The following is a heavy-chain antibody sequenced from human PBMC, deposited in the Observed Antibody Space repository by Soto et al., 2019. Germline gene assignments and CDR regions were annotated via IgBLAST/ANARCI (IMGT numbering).Heavy chain of an antibody. Sequence: QIQVVQSEGEVKQPGASVKVSCKTSGYTFTNYGVSWVRQAPGQGLEWMGWLNTYNGNTKYAQKLQGRVTMTTDTSTSTAYVELRSLSSDDTAVYYCARAQTPTDSDFWGQGTLVTVSS. V-gene: IGHV1-18*01. CDR1: GYTFTNYG. CDR3: ARAQTPTDSDF. D-gene: IGHD4-4*01. J-gene: IGHJ4*02. CDR2: LNTYNGNT.